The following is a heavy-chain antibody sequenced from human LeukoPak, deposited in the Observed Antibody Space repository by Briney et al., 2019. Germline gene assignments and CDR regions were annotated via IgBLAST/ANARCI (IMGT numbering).Heavy chain of an antibody. D-gene: IGHD3-16*01. V-gene: IGHV3-21*01. Sequence: PGGSLRLSCAASGFTFSSYAMSWVRQAPGKGLEWVSSISSSSSYIYYADSVKGRFTISRDNAKNSLYLQMNSLRAEDTAVYYCASNEDRYVWGTYDYYYYYGMDVWGQGTTVTVSS. CDR3: ASNEDRYVWGTYDYYYYYGMDV. CDR2: ISSSSSYI. J-gene: IGHJ6*02. CDR1: GFTFSSYA.